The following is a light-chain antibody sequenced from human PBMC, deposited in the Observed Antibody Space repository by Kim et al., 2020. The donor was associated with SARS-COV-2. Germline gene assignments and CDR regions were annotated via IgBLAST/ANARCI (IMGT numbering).Light chain of an antibody. V-gene: IGLV3-21*02. J-gene: IGLJ3*02. CDR2: NDN. Sequence: SYELTQPPSVSVAPGQTATITRGGNNIGTRSVNWYQQRPGQAPVLDLHNDNERPSGIPDRFSASNFGNTATLTISRVEAENEADYYCQVWDTGSDHWVFGGGTQLTVL. CDR3: QVWDTGSDHWV. CDR1: NIGTRS.